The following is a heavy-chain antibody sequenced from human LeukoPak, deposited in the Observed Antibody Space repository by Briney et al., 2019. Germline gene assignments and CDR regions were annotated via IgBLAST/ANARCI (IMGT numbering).Heavy chain of an antibody. CDR2: IYPGDSDT. D-gene: IGHD4-17*01. Sequence: GESLKISCKGSGYSFTTYWIGWVRQMPGKGLEWMGIIYPGDSDTRYSPSFQGQVTISADKSISTAYLQWSSLKASDTAMYYCARHYSVGDYVDYYYYYMDVWGKGTTVTVSS. CDR3: ARHYSVGDYVDYYYYYMDV. CDR1: GYSFTTYW. V-gene: IGHV5-51*01. J-gene: IGHJ6*03.